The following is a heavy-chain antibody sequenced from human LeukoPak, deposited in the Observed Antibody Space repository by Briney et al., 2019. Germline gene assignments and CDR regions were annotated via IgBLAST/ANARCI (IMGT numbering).Heavy chain of an antibody. CDR1: GYTFTGYY. J-gene: IGHJ4*02. CDR3: ARDLAARRKPTYFDY. Sequence: VASVKVSCKASGYTFTGYYMHWVRQAPGQGLEWMGWINPNSGGTNYAQKFQGRVTMTRDTSISTAYMELSRLRSDDTAVYYCARDLAARRKPTYFDYWGQGTLVTVSS. V-gene: IGHV1-2*02. D-gene: IGHD6-6*01. CDR2: INPNSGGT.